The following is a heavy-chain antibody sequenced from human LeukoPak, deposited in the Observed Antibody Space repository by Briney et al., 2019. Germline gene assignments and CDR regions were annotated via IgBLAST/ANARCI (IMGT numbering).Heavy chain of an antibody. V-gene: IGHV4-59*08. Sequence: PSETLSLTCTVSGDSITSYFWSWIRQPPGKGLEWIGYIFSSGSASYNPSLKSRATLSIDTSKNQFSLNLTSVTAADTAFYYCAGAGNTWFDPWGQGTLVTVSS. CDR3: AGAGNTWFDP. CDR1: GDSITSYF. J-gene: IGHJ5*02. CDR2: IFSSGSA.